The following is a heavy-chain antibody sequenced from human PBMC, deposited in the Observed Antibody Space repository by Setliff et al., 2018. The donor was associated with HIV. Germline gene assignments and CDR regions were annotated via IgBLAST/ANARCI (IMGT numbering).Heavy chain of an antibody. D-gene: IGHD2-2*01. V-gene: IGHV4-4*02. CDR1: GGSISSDNW. CDR3: ARGHCSGTTCYGVDYYGMDV. Sequence: SETLSLTCAAAGGSISSDNWWTWVRQPPGKGLEWIGEIHHSEYTKYNASLKSRVSMSVDKSKNQFSLKLTSVTAADTAVYYCARGHCSGTTCYGVDYYGMDVWGQGTTVTVSS. CDR2: IHHSEYT. J-gene: IGHJ6*02.